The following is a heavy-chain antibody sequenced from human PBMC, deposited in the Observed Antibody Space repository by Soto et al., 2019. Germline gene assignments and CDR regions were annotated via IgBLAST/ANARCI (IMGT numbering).Heavy chain of an antibody. D-gene: IGHD2-2*01. CDR1: GFTFSSYG. CDR2: IWYDGSNK. Sequence: PGGSLRLSCAASGFTFSSYGMHWVRQAPGKGLEWVAVIWYDGSNKYYADSGKGRFTISRDNSTNTLYLQMNSLRAEATAVYDCASALRVVVVPAAIHVAGMDVWGQGTTVTVSS. J-gene: IGHJ6*02. CDR3: ASALRVVVVPAAIHVAGMDV. V-gene: IGHV3-33*01.